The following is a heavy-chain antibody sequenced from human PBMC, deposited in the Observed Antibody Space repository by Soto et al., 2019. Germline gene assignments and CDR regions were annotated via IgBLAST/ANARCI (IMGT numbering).Heavy chain of an antibody. D-gene: IGHD6-6*01. CDR1: GFTFSSYG. CDR2: IWYDGSNK. Sequence: QVQLVESGGGVVQPGRSLRLSCAASGFTFSSYGMHWVRQAPGKGLEWVAVIWYDGSNKYYADSVKGRFTISRDNSKNTLYLQMNSLRAEDTAVYYCARIWESSSTPGVMDVWGQGTTVTVSS. V-gene: IGHV3-33*01. CDR3: ARIWESSSTPGVMDV. J-gene: IGHJ6*02.